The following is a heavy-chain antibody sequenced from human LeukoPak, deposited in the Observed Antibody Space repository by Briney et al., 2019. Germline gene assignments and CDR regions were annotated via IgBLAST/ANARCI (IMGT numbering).Heavy chain of an antibody. CDR2: IYTSGST. J-gene: IGHJ4*02. CDR3: ARDYCSGGSCYYNY. D-gene: IGHD2-15*01. Sequence: SETLSLTCTVSGGSISSYYWSWIRQPARKGLEWIGRIYTSGSTNYNPPLKSRVTMSVDTSKNQFSLKLSSVTAADTAVYYCARDYCSGGSCYYNYWGQGTLVTVSS. V-gene: IGHV4-4*07. CDR1: GGSISSYY.